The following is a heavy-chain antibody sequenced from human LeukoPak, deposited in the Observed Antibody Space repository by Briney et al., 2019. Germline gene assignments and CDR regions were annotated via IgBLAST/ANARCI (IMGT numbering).Heavy chain of an antibody. CDR3: ARLAARSLFRYYYYYMDV. CDR1: GGSFSGYY. CDR2: INHSGGT. D-gene: IGHD6-6*01. Sequence: SETLSLTCAVYGGSFSGYYWSWIRQPPGKGLEWIGEINHSGGTNYNPSLKSRVTISVDTSKNQFSLKLSSVTAADTAVYYCARLAARSLFRYYYYYMDVWGKGTTVTVSS. V-gene: IGHV4-34*01. J-gene: IGHJ6*03.